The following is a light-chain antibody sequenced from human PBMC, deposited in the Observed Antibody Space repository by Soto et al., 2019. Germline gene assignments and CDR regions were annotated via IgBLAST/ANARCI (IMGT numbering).Light chain of an antibody. CDR1: SSNIGSNY. V-gene: IGLV1-47*01. CDR2: RNN. J-gene: IGLJ2*01. Sequence: QSVLTQSPSASGTPGQRVTISCSGSSSNIGSNYVYWYQQLPGTAPKLLIYRNNQRPSGVPVRFSGSKSGTSASLAISGLRSEDEADYYCAAWDDSLSGHVVFGGGTKLTVL. CDR3: AAWDDSLSGHVV.